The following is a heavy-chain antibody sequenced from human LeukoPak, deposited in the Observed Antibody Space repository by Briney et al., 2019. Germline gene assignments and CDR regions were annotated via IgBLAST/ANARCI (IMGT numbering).Heavy chain of an antibody. CDR2: ISWNSGSI. CDR3: ARDPAYCSSTRCREGDFDY. CDR1: GFTFDDYA. V-gene: IGHV3-9*01. Sequence: PGRSLRLSCAASGFTFDDYAMHWVRQAPGKGLEWDSGISWNSGSISYADSVKGRFTISRDNAKNSLSLQMNSLRAEDTAVYYCARDPAYCSSTRCREGDFDYWGQGTLVTVSS. D-gene: IGHD2-2*01. J-gene: IGHJ4*02.